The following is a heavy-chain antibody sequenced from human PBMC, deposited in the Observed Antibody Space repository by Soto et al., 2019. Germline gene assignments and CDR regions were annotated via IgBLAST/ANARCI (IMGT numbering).Heavy chain of an antibody. CDR3: ARPYYSGWFLFTS. CDR2: MNPNSGTT. D-gene: IGHD6-19*01. CDR1: GYTFTSFD. J-gene: IGHJ5*02. V-gene: IGHV1-8*01. Sequence: QVQLVQSGAEVKKPGASVKVSCKASGYTFTSFDIHWVRHATGQGLEWMGWMNPNSGTTNYALKFQDRVTMTRNTSISTAYMEVSSLRSEDTAVYYCARPYYSGWFLFTSWGQGTLVTVSS.